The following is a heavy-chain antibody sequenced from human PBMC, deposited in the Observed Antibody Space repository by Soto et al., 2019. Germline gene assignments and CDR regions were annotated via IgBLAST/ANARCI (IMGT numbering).Heavy chain of an antibody. D-gene: IGHD2-15*01. Sequence: ASVKVSCKASGYTFTSYAMHWVRQAPGQRLEWMGWINAGNGNTKYSQKFQGRVTITRDTSASTAYMELSSLRSEDTAVYYCARDRRGVVVAATLVYWGQGTLVTVSS. CDR1: GYTFTSYA. V-gene: IGHV1-3*01. CDR2: INAGNGNT. CDR3: ARDRRGVVVAATLVY. J-gene: IGHJ4*02.